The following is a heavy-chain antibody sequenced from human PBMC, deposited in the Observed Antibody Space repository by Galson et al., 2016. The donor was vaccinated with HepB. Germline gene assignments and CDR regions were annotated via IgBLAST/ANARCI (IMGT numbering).Heavy chain of an antibody. D-gene: IGHD3-16*01. CDR2: ITRSGDAT. Sequence: SLRLSCAASGFSFSNSGMSWVRQAPGRGLEWVSSITRSGDATHYADFVNGRFTISRDNSKNTLYLYMNNLTAGDTAIYYCGKHGGFDYWGQGALVTVSS. CDR3: GKHGGFDY. J-gene: IGHJ4*02. CDR1: GFSFSNSG. V-gene: IGHV3-23*01.